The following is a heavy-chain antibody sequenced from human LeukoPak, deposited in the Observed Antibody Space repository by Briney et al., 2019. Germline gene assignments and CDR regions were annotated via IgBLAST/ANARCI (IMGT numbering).Heavy chain of an antibody. Sequence: SGGSLRLSCAASGFTFSNYAVSWVRQAPGKGLEWVSAISGSGYNTYYAVSVEGRFTISRDNSKNTLSLQMNSLRAEDTAVYYCARENFAVAHGLHFDHWGQGALVTVSS. CDR1: GFTFSNYA. CDR3: ARENFAVAHGLHFDH. CDR2: ISGSGYNT. D-gene: IGHD6-19*01. J-gene: IGHJ4*02. V-gene: IGHV3-23*01.